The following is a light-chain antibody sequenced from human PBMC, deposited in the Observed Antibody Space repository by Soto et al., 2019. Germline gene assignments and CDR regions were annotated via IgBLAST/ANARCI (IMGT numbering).Light chain of an antibody. V-gene: IGKV1-33*01. CDR2: GAS. Sequence: DIQMTQSPSSLSASVGGTISITCRSFQTIRKSLNWYQQRPGKAPKLLIFGASSLETGVPSRFSGSGSGTDFTFTISSLQPEDIATYYCQQYGNLRLSFGGGTKVHIK. CDR3: QQYGNLRLS. J-gene: IGKJ4*01. CDR1: QTIRKS.